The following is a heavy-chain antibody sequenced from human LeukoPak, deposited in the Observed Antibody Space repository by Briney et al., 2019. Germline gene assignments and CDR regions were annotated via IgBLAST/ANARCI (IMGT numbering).Heavy chain of an antibody. CDR1: GYSFNSYW. Sequence: GESLKISCKGSGYSFNSYWIGWVRQMPGKGLECMGIIYPGDSDTRYSPSFQGQVTISADKSISTAYLQWSSLKASDTAIYYCARHETGPYFDYWGQGTLVTVSS. CDR3: ARHETGPYFDY. D-gene: IGHD1-1*01. CDR2: IYPGDSDT. V-gene: IGHV5-51*01. J-gene: IGHJ4*02.